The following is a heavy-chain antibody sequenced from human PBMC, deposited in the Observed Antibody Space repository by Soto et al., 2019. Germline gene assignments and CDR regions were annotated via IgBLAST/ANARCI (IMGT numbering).Heavy chain of an antibody. CDR3: ARDSPREGDYY. V-gene: IGHV4-61*01. CDR1: GGSVSSGSYY. D-gene: IGHD4-17*01. Sequence: QVQLQESGPGLVKPSETLSLTCTVSGGSVSSGSYYWSWIRHPPGKGLEWIGYIYYSGSTNYNPSLKIRVTISVYTSKNQFSRKLSSVTAADTAVYYCARDSPREGDYYWGQGTLVTVSS. CDR2: IYYSGST. J-gene: IGHJ4*02.